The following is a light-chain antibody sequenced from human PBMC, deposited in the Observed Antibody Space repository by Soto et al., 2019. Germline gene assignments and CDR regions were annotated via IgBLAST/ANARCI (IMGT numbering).Light chain of an antibody. Sequence: EIVLTQSPGTLSLSPGERATLSCRASQSVSSNYLAWYQQKPGQAPRLLIYGTSSRATGIPDRFSGGGSGTDFTLTISRLEPEDFAVYYCQQYGHLGMFGQGTKVEIK. CDR2: GTS. CDR3: QQYGHLGM. CDR1: QSVSSNY. V-gene: IGKV3-20*01. J-gene: IGKJ1*01.